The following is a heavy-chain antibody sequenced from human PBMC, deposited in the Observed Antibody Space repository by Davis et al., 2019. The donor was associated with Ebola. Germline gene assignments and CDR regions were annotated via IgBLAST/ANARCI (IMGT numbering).Heavy chain of an antibody. CDR2: IYHTGAT. V-gene: IGHV4-39*07. D-gene: IGHD4-11*01. CDR1: GGSISSSTYH. Sequence: PSETLSLTCTVSGGSISSSTYHWVWVRQPPGKGLEWIGSIYHTGATYYSPSLKSRVTISVDTSKNQFSLKLSSVTAADTAVYYCARGKTTVTTGFDYWGQGTLVTVSS. J-gene: IGHJ4*02. CDR3: ARGKTTVTTGFDY.